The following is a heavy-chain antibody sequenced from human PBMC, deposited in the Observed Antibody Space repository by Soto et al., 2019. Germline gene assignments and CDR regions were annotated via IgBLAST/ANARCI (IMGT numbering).Heavy chain of an antibody. CDR3: ARASSSYAPFDC. V-gene: IGHV3-48*01. CDR2: ISSSSTI. J-gene: IGHJ4*02. CDR1: GFTFSSYS. Sequence: PGGSLRLSCAASGFTFSSYSMNWVRQAPGKGLEWVSYISSSSTIYYADSVKGRFTISRDNAKNSLYLQMNSLRAEDTAVYYCARASSSYAPFDCWGREPLVTVPS. D-gene: IGHD2-2*01.